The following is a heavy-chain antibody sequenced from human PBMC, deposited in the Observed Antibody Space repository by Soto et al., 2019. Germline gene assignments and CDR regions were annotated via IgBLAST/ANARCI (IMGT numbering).Heavy chain of an antibody. CDR3: ARGLGLYYFDY. Sequence: ASVKVSCKASGYTFTSYAMHWVRQAPGQRLEWMGWINAGNGNTKYSQKFQGRVTITRVTSASTAYMELSSLRSEDTAVYYCARGLGLYYFDYWGQGTLVTVSS. J-gene: IGHJ4*02. V-gene: IGHV1-3*01. D-gene: IGHD1-26*01. CDR1: GYTFTSYA. CDR2: INAGNGNT.